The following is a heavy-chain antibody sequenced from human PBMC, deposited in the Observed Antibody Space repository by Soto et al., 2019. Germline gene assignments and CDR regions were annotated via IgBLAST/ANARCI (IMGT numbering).Heavy chain of an antibody. V-gene: IGHV1-69*13. CDR2: IIPIFGTA. Sequence: SVKVSCKASGGTFSSYAISWVRQAPGQGLEWMGGIIPIFGTANYAQKFQGRVTITADESTSTACMELSSLRSEDTAVYYCAWGYGDYSAEDYYYGMDVWGQGTTVTVSS. CDR1: GGTFSSYA. J-gene: IGHJ6*02. D-gene: IGHD4-17*01. CDR3: AWGYGDYSAEDYYYGMDV.